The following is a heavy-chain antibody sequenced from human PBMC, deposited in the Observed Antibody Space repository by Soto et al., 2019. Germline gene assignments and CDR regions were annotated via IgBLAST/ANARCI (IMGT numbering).Heavy chain of an antibody. Sequence: GGSLRLSCAASGFTFSSYAMSWVRQAPGKGLEWVSAISGSGGSTYYADSVKGRFTIPRDNSKNTLYLQMNSLRAEDTAVYYCAKGGVVATTLGSYFDYWGQGTLVTVSS. J-gene: IGHJ4*02. CDR1: GFTFSSYA. CDR3: AKGGVVATTLGSYFDY. V-gene: IGHV3-23*01. CDR2: ISGSGGST. D-gene: IGHD5-12*01.